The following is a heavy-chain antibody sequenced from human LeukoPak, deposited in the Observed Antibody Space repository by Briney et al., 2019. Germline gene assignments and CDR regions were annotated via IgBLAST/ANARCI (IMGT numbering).Heavy chain of an antibody. D-gene: IGHD4-23*01. V-gene: IGHV1-46*01. CDR2: INPSGGST. CDR3: VRDREVTTMDYYYGMDV. Sequence: GASVKVSCKASGYTFTSYYMHWVRQAPGQGLEWMGIINPSGGSTSYAQKFQGRVTMTRDTSTSTVYMELSSLRSEDTAVYYCVRDREVTTMDYYYGMDVWGQGTTVTVSS. J-gene: IGHJ6*02. CDR1: GYTFTSYY.